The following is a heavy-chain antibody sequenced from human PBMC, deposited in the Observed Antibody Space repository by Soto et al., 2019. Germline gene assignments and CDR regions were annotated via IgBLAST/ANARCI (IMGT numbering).Heavy chain of an antibody. J-gene: IGHJ4*02. CDR3: TRGVADY. CDR2: ISPDGIGA. V-gene: IGHV3-74*01. Sequence: EVQLVESGGGLVQPGGSLRLSCAASGFTFSSYWMHWVRQAPGKGRVWVSRISPDGIGASYADSVKGRFTISRDNAKSTLYLQMNSLRAEDTAVYYCTRGVADYWGQGTLVTVSS. D-gene: IGHD2-21*01. CDR1: GFTFSSYW.